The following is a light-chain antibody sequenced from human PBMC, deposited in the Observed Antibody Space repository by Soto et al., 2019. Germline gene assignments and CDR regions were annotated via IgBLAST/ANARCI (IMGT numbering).Light chain of an antibody. CDR1: QGINIY. CDR2: TTS. J-gene: IGKJ3*01. V-gene: IGKV1-9*01. CDR3: QQLNSYTFT. Sequence: IQLTQSPSSLSASVGDRVTITCRASQGINIYLAWYQQKPGKAPRLLIYTTSTLQSGVPSRFSGSGSGTDFTLTISSLQPEDFATYYCQQLNSYTFTFGPGTKVDIK.